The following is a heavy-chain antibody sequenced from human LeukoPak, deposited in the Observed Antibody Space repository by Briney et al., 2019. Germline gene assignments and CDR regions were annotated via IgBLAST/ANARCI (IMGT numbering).Heavy chain of an antibody. D-gene: IGHD3-10*01. CDR1: GFTFSSYS. CDR3: ARDGSGRVPEMSAPDY. J-gene: IGHJ4*02. V-gene: IGHV3-30*03. CDR2: ISYDGSNK. Sequence: GGSLRLSCAASGFTFSSYSMNWVRQAPGKGLERVAVISYDGSNKYYADSVKGRFTISRDNSKNTLYLQMNSLRAEDTAVYYCARDGSGRVPEMSAPDYWGQGTLVTVSS.